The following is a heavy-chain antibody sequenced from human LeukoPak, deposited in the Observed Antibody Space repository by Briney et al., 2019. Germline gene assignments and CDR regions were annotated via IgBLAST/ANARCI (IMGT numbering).Heavy chain of an antibody. D-gene: IGHD3-10*01. Sequence: ASVKVSCKASGYTFTSYGISWVRQAPGQGLEWMGWISAYNGNTNYAQKLQGRVTMTTDTSTSTACMELRSLRSDDTAVYYCARDPGDYGSGIDYWGQGTLVTVSS. CDR2: ISAYNGNT. CDR1: GYTFTSYG. CDR3: ARDPGDYGSGIDY. J-gene: IGHJ4*02. V-gene: IGHV1-18*01.